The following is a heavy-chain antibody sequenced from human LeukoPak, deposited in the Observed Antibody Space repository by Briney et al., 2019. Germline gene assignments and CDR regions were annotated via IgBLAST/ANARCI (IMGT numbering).Heavy chain of an antibody. CDR1: GYTFSSYD. V-gene: IGHV1-8*01. CDR2: MNPNSGST. Sequence: ASVKVSCKTSGYTFSSYDISWVRQATGQGLEWMGWMNPNSGSTGYAQKFQGRVSMTRDTSIRTAYMELSRLRSDDTAVYYCARGTRLRFLEWSDAFDVWGQGTMVTVSS. D-gene: IGHD3-3*01. CDR3: ARGTRLRFLEWSDAFDV. J-gene: IGHJ3*01.